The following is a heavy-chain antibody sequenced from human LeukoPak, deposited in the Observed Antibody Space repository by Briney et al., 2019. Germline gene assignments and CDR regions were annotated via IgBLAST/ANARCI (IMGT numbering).Heavy chain of an antibody. J-gene: IGHJ6*03. V-gene: IGHV1-18*01. CDR3: ARDRYCGGDCYLQNYYYYYMDV. CDR2: MSAYNGNT. D-gene: IGHD2-21*02. CDR1: GYTFTSYV. Sequence: SVKVSCKASGYTFTSYVISGVRQAPGQGREWMGWMSAYNGNTNYAQKLQSRVTMTTDTSTSTAYMELRSQRSDHTAVYYCARDRYCGGDCYLQNYYYYYMDVWGKGTTVTVSS.